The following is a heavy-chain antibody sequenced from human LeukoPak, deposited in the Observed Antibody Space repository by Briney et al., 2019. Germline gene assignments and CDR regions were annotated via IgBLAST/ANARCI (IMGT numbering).Heavy chain of an antibody. D-gene: IGHD6-13*01. V-gene: IGHV1-69-2*01. CDR3: ATVGYSSSWYLWFDP. CDR1: GYTFTDYY. CDR2: VDPEDGET. J-gene: IGHJ5*02. Sequence: ATVRISCKASGYTFTDYYMHWVQQAPGKGLEWMGRVDPEDGETIYAEKFQGRVTITADTSTDTAYMELSSLRSEDTAVYYCATVGYSSSWYLWFDPWGQGTLVTVSS.